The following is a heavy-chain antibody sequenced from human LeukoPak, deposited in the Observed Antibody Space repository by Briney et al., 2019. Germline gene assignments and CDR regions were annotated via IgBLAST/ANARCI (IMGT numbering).Heavy chain of an antibody. V-gene: IGHV3-13*01. CDR2: IGIGGAT. CDR1: GFTFSSYD. CDR3: ARERGSGTYGVEAFDI. D-gene: IGHD1-26*01. Sequence: GGSLRLSCAPSGFTFSSYDMHWVRHGTGKGRNWVSAIGIGGATYYAGAVKGRFTISRENAKNSLHLQMNSLGPGDTAMYYCARERGSGTYGVEAFDIWGQGTMVIVSS. J-gene: IGHJ3*02.